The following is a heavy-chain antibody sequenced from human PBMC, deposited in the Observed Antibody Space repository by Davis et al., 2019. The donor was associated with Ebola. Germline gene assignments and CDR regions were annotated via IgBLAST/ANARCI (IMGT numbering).Heavy chain of an antibody. V-gene: IGHV4-59*12. J-gene: IGHJ4*02. CDR1: GGSISSYY. CDR3: ARNYGSGSYPFDY. D-gene: IGHD3-10*01. Sequence: SETLSLTCTVSGGSISSYYWSWIRQPPGKGLEWIGYIYHSGSTYYNPSLKSRVTISVDRSKNQFSLKLSSVTAADTAVYYCARNYGSGSYPFDYWGQGTLVTVSS. CDR2: IYHSGST.